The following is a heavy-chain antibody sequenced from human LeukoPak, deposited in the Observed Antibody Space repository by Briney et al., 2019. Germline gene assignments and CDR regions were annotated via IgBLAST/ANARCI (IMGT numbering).Heavy chain of an antibody. Sequence: GGSLRLSCAASGFTVSRDYMSWVRQAPGKGLEWVSTIYTGGSTYYADSVQGRFTISRDNSKNTLYLQMNSLRPDDTAVYYCGRHGYLVDAFDIWGQGTMVTVSS. J-gene: IGHJ3*02. CDR2: IYTGGST. V-gene: IGHV3-53*01. CDR3: GRHGYLVDAFDI. CDR1: GFTVSRDY. D-gene: IGHD5-24*01.